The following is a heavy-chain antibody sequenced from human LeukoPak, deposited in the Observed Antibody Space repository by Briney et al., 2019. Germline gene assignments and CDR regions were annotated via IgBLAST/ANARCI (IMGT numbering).Heavy chain of an antibody. CDR2: IYYTGST. Sequence: SETLSLTFTVSGCSVSSGTYYWSWIRQPPGKGLDWIGYIYYTGSTNYNPSLKSRLTISVDTSKNQFSLKLSSVTAADTAVYYCARRGGSGRSFDYWGQGTLVTVSS. V-gene: IGHV4-61*01. J-gene: IGHJ4*02. CDR3: ARRGGSGRSFDY. CDR1: GCSVSSGTYY. D-gene: IGHD3-10*01.